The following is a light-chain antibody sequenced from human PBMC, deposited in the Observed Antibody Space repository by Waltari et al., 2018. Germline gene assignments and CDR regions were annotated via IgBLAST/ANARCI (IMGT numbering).Light chain of an antibody. CDR2: LGS. CDR1: QSLLHSNGYRY. CDR3: MQALQTSMYT. Sequence: DIVLTPSPLSLPVTPGAPASISCRSSQSLLHSNGYRYLDWYLQKPGQSPQLLIYLGSTRAFWVPDRFSGSGEGTDFTLKISRVEAEDVGVDYCMQALQTSMYTFGQGTKLEIK. V-gene: IGKV2-28*01. J-gene: IGKJ2*01.